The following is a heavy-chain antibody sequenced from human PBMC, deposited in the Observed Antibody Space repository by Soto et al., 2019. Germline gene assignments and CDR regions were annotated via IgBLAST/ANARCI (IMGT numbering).Heavy chain of an antibody. CDR1: GGTFDSNA. V-gene: IGHV1-69*12. Sequence: QVQLVQSGTEVRKPGSSVKVSCKASGGTFDSNAISWVRLAPGQGLEWMGGIIPIFGTINNAQKFQDRVTSPADASANMVYMELSSLRSEDTAIYYCAREGLTFGPGAVGGAFDIWGQGTLVTVSS. CDR3: AREGLTFGPGAVGGAFDI. D-gene: IGHD2-2*01. J-gene: IGHJ3*02. CDR2: IIPIFGTI.